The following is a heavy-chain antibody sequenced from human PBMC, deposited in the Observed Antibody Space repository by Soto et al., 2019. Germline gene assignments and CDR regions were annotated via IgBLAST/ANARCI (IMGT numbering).Heavy chain of an antibody. CDR2: MNPDSGTT. CDR3: TRNRRYTGDVDF. CDR1: GYTFTTYD. V-gene: IGHV1-8*01. Sequence: QVQLVQSGAEVRKPGASVKVSCKASGYTFTTYDINWLRQARGQGLQWMGWMNPDSGTTGYAQTFQGRVTLTRDTSMNTAYMELSRLTYEDTAVYYCTRNRRYTGDVDFWGQGTLVTVSS. D-gene: IGHD7-27*01. J-gene: IGHJ4*02.